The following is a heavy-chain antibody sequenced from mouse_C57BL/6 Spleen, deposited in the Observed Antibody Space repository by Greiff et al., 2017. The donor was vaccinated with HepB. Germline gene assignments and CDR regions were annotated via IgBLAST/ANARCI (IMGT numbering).Heavy chain of an antibody. J-gene: IGHJ3*01. Sequence: VQVVESGPGLVAPSQSLSITCTVSGFSLTSYGVDWVRQSPGKGLEWLGVIWGVGSTNYNSALKSRLSISKDNSKSQVFLKMNSLQTDDTAMYYCASEVGRFAYWGQGTLVTVSA. D-gene: IGHD1-1*01. CDR3: ASEVGRFAY. V-gene: IGHV2-6*01. CDR1: GFSLTSYG. CDR2: IWGVGST.